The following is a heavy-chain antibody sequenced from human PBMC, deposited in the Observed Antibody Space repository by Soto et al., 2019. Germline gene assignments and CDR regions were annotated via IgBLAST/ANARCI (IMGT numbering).Heavy chain of an antibody. D-gene: IGHD6-13*01. CDR2: TYYSGST. J-gene: IGHJ5*02. Sequence: TPGKGLEWIGSTYYSGSTYYNPSLKSRVTISVDTSKNQFSLKLSSVTAADTAVYYCARQNLSGIPNWFAPWGQGTLVTGSS. CDR3: ARQNLSGIPNWFAP. V-gene: IGHV4-39*01.